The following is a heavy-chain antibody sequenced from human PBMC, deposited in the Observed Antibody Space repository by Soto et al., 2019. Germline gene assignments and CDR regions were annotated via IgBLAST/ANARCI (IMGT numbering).Heavy chain of an antibody. CDR2: IYYSGST. CDR3: ARVPDYYDSSGYTFDY. CDR1: GDSISNNKW. D-gene: IGHD3-22*01. Sequence: TSETLSLTCSVSGDSISNNKWWSWIRQHPGKGLEWIGYIYYSGSTYYNPSLKSRVTISVDTSKNQFSLKLSSVTAADTAVYYCARVPDYYDSSGYTFDYWGQGTLVTVSS. J-gene: IGHJ4*02. V-gene: IGHV4-31*03.